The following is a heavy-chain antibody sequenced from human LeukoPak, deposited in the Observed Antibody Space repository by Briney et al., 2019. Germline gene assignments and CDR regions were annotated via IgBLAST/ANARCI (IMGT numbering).Heavy chain of an antibody. Sequence: GGSLRLSCAASGFTFSSYAMSWVRQAPGKGLEWVSKISWNSGRLQYADSVKGRFIISRDNAKNSLYLQMNSLRPEDTALYYCTKGGSSDYFDSWGQGTLVTVSS. CDR1: GFTFSSYA. D-gene: IGHD6-19*01. J-gene: IGHJ4*02. CDR3: TKGGSSDYFDS. CDR2: ISWNSGRL. V-gene: IGHV3-9*01.